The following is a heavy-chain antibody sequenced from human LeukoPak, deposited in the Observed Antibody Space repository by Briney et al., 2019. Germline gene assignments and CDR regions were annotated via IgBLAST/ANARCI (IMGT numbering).Heavy chain of an antibody. J-gene: IGHJ4*02. Sequence: GGSLRLSCAASGFTLRSYSMSWVRQAPGKGLEWVSSINWGSNHIYYADAVQGRFTISRDNAKNSLYLQMNSLRAEDTAIYYCARDDSGWSRDYWGQGTLVTVSS. V-gene: IGHV3-21*06. CDR1: GFTLRSYS. CDR2: INWGSNHI. D-gene: IGHD6-19*01. CDR3: ARDDSGWSRDY.